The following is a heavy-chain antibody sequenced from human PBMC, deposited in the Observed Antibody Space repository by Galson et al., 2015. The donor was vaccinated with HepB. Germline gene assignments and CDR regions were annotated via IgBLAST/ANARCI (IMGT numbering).Heavy chain of an antibody. CDR2: IYSGGNT. V-gene: IGHV3-53*01. J-gene: IGHJ4*02. D-gene: IGHD3-9*01. Sequence: SLRLSCAASGFTVSSNYMSWVRQAPGKGLEWVSVIYSGGNTYYADSVKGRFTISRDNSKNTVDLQMNSLKTEDTAVYYCTALYYDILTGYYNPIDYWSQGTLVTVSS. CDR3: TALYYDILTGYYNPIDY. CDR1: GFTVSSNY.